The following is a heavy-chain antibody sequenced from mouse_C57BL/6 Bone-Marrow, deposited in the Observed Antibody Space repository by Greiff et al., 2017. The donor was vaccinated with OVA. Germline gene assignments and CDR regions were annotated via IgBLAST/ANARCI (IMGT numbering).Heavy chain of an antibody. J-gene: IGHJ4*01. CDR3: AESYYYGSSYAMDY. V-gene: IGHV1-72*01. Sequence: QVQLQQPGAELVKPGASVKLSCKASGYTFTSYWMHWVKQRPGRGLEWIGRIDPNSGGTKYNEQFKSKATLPVDEPSSTAYMLLSSLTSEDSAVYYGAESYYYGSSYAMDYWGQGTSVTVSS. D-gene: IGHD1-1*01. CDR1: GYTFTSYW. CDR2: IDPNSGGT.